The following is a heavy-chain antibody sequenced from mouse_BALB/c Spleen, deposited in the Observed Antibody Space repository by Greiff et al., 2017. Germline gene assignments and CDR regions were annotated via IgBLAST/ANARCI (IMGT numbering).Heavy chain of an antibody. V-gene: IGHV1-15*01. CDR1: GYTFTDYE. J-gene: IGHJ3*01. Sequence: VQLQQSGAELVRPGASVTLSCKASGYTFTDYEMHWVKQTPVHGLEWIGAIDPETGGTAYNQKFKGKATLTADKSSSTAYMELRSLTSEDSAVCCYTPFADWGEGTLVTVSA. CDR2: IDPETGGT. CDR3: TPFAD.